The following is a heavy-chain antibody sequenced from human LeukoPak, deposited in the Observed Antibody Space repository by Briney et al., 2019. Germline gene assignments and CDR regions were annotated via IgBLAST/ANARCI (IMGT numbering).Heavy chain of an antibody. CDR1: GYTFTGYY. V-gene: IGHV1-2*02. Sequence: ASVKVSCKASGYTFTGYYMHWVRQAPGQGLEWMGWINPNSGGTNYAQKFQGRVTMTEDTSTDTAYMELSSLRSEDTAVYYCATDSLSGSYHLDYWGQGTLVTVSS. CDR2: INPNSGGT. D-gene: IGHD1-26*01. J-gene: IGHJ4*02. CDR3: ATDSLSGSYHLDY.